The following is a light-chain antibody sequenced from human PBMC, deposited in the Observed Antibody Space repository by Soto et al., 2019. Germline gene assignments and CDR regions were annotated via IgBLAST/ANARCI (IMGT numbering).Light chain of an antibody. CDR1: QHINTY. CDR2: AAS. V-gene: IGKV1-9*01. Sequence: DIQLTQSPSFLSASVGDRVTITCRASQHINTYLAWYQQKPGKAPKLLIFAASTLQNGVPSRFSGTGSGTEFTVTITSLQPEDFATYYCQQRKSYPITFGQGTRLEIK. CDR3: QQRKSYPIT. J-gene: IGKJ5*01.